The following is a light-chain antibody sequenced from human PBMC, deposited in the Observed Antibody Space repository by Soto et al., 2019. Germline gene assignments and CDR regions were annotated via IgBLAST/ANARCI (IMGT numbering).Light chain of an antibody. V-gene: IGKV3-11*01. Sequence: SVLTQNQATLSLSPGETAIPSCTASQSVRNYLAWYQQKPGQPPRLLIYDASNRATGIPARFSGTGSETDFTLTISSLEPEDFAIYYCQLRTIMLLRFGHRT. CDR1: QSVRNY. J-gene: IGKJ2*03. CDR3: QLRTIMLLR. CDR2: DAS.